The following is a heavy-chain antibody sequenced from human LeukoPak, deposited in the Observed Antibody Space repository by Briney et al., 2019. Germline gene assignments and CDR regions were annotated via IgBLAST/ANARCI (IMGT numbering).Heavy chain of an antibody. CDR3: ARDLHYYYDSSGYPGY. J-gene: IGHJ4*02. V-gene: IGHV3-11*01. Sequence: GGSLRLSCAASGFTFSDYYMSWIRQAPGKGLEWVSYISSSGSTIYYADSVKGRFTISRDNAKKSLYLQMNSLRAEDTAVYYCARDLHYYYDSSGYPGYWGQGTLVTVSS. D-gene: IGHD3-22*01. CDR2: ISSSGSTI. CDR1: GFTFSDYY.